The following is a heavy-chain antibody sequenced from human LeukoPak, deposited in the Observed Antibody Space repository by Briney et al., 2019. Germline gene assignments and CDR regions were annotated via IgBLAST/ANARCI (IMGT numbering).Heavy chain of an antibody. Sequence: SQTLSLTCAVSGGSISSSNWWRWVRQPPGKGLEWIGEIYHSGSTNYNPSLKSRVTISVDKSKNQFSLKLSSVTAADTAVYYCARDVFYGSGSYYFDYWGQGTLVTVSS. CDR3: ARDVFYGSGSYYFDY. CDR2: IYHSGST. V-gene: IGHV4-4*02. J-gene: IGHJ4*02. D-gene: IGHD3-10*01. CDR1: GGSISSSNW.